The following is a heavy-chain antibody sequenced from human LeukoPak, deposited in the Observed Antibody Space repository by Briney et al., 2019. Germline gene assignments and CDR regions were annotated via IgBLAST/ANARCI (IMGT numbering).Heavy chain of an antibody. Sequence: SETLSLTCTVSGGSISSSSYYWGWIRQPPGKGLEWIGSIYFSGSTYYNPSLKSPVTITVYTSKNQFSLKLSSVTAADTAVYYCATMVRGVIIPSYWGQGTLVTVSS. J-gene: IGHJ4*02. CDR2: IYFSGST. D-gene: IGHD3-10*01. CDR3: ATMVRGVIIPSY. V-gene: IGHV4-39*01. CDR1: GGSISSSSYY.